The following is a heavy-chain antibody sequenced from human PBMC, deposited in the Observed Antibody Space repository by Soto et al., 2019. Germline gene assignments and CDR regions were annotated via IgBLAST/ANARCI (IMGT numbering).Heavy chain of an antibody. D-gene: IGHD3-16*01. J-gene: IGHJ1*01. CDR1: GFTFSSYG. V-gene: IGHV3-30*18. CDR3: AKSAYEGATEYFQH. CDR2: ISYDGSNK. Sequence: PGGSLRLSCAASGFTFSSYGMHWVRQAPGKGLEWVAVISYDGSNKYYADSVKGRFTISRDNSKNTLYLQMNSLRAEDTAVYYCAKSAYEGATEYFQHWGQGTLVTVSS.